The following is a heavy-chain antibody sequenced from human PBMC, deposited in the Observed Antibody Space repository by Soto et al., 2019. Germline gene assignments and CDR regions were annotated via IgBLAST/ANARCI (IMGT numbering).Heavy chain of an antibody. J-gene: IGHJ4*02. CDR1: GGTFSSYA. D-gene: IGHD6-13*01. Sequence: QVQLVQSGAEVKKPGSSVKVSCKASGGTFSSYAISWVRQAPGQGLEWMGGIIPIFGTANYAQKFQGRVTITADESQSTADMELSGPRSEDRSVYYCAIGLTSISWYDSTYFDYWGQGALVAFSS. V-gene: IGHV1-69*12. CDR3: AIGLTSISWYDSTYFDY. CDR2: IIPIFGTA.